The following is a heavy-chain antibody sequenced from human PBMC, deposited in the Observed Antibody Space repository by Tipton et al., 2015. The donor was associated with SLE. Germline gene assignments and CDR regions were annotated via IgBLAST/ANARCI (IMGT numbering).Heavy chain of an antibody. J-gene: IGHJ4*02. D-gene: IGHD3-22*01. CDR1: GFRFTTPV. CDR3: AKDLVTMTVVVIPRLDY. CDR2: IGPSGDNI. Sequence: SLRLSCEGSGFRFTTPVIHWVRQAPGKGLEWVAVIGPSGDNIVFADSVKGRFTISRDNSKNTLYLQMDSLRAEDTAVYYCAKDLVTMTVVVIPRLDYWGQGTLVTVSS. V-gene: IGHV3-33*06.